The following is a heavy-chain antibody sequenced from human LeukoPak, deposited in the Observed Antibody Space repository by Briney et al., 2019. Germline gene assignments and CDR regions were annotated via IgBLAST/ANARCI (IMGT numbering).Heavy chain of an antibody. D-gene: IGHD5-24*01. V-gene: IGHV3-30*04. CDR3: GRGRDGYNFPDY. CDR2: ISYDGSNK. Sequence: PGGSLRLSCAASGFTFSSFALHWVRQAPGKGLEWVAVISYDGSNKYYADSVKGRFTISRDNSKNTLYLQMNSLRVEDTAVYYWGRGRDGYNFPDYWGQGTLVT. J-gene: IGHJ4*01. CDR1: GFTFSSFA.